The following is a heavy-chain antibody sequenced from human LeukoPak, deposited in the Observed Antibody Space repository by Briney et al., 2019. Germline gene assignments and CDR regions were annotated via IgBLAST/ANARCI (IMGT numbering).Heavy chain of an antibody. Sequence: SETLSLTCTVSGGSISSYYWSWIRQPAGKGLEWIGRIYTSGSTNYNPSLKSRVTMSVDTSKNQFSLKVNSVTAADTAVYYCARVEYDGIAAAGSLDYWGQGTLVTVSS. CDR2: IYTSGST. V-gene: IGHV4-4*07. CDR1: GGSISSYY. CDR3: ARVEYDGIAAAGSLDY. J-gene: IGHJ4*02. D-gene: IGHD6-13*01.